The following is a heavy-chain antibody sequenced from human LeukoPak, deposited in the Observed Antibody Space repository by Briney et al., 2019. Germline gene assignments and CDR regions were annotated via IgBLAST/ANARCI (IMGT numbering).Heavy chain of an antibody. CDR2: ISYDGSNK. J-gene: IGHJ4*02. CDR3: AKVSGAVVVPAAHFDY. Sequence: GGSLRLSCAASGFTFSSYGMHWVRQAPGKGLEWVAVISYDGSNKYYADSVKGRFTISRDNSKNTLYLQMNSLRAEDTAVYCCAKVSGAVVVPAAHFDYWGQGTLVTVSS. CDR1: GFTFSSYG. V-gene: IGHV3-30*18. D-gene: IGHD2-2*01.